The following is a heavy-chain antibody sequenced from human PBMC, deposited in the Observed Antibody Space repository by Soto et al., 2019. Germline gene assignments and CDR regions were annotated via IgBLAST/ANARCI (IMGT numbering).Heavy chain of an antibody. V-gene: IGHV4-34*01. CDR3: ARVGGLRFLEWSNMDV. Sequence: QVQLQQWGAGLLKPSETLSLTCAVYGGSFSGYYWSWIRQPPGKGLEWNGEVNHSGSTNYNPSLKSTVTISADTSKNQFSQKLSSVTAADTAVYYCARVGGLRFLEWSNMDVWGKGTTVTVSS. J-gene: IGHJ6*03. D-gene: IGHD3-3*01. CDR1: GGSFSGYY. CDR2: VNHSGST.